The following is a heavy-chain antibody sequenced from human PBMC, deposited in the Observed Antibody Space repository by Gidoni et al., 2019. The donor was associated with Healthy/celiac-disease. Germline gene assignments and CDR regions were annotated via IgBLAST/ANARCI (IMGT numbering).Heavy chain of an antibody. V-gene: IGHV3-11*05. Sequence: QVQLVESGGGLVKPGGSLRLYCAASGFTFSDYYMSGIRQAPGKGLEWVSYISSSSSYTNYADSVKGRFTISRDNAKNSLYLQMNSLRAEDTAVYYCARDYLNSSSWGNYYYYGMDVWGQGTTVTVSS. CDR3: ARDYLNSSSWGNYYYYGMDV. D-gene: IGHD6-13*01. J-gene: IGHJ6*02. CDR2: ISSSSSYT. CDR1: GFTFSDYY.